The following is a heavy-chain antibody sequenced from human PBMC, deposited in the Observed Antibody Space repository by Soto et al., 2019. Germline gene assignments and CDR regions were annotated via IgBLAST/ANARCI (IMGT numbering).Heavy chain of an antibody. CDR2: ISYDGSNK. CDR1: GFTFSSYG. J-gene: IGHJ6*02. CDR3: AKTTYGSGSYYEYYYYYGMDV. Sequence: GSLRLPCSASGFTFSSYGMHWVRQAPGKGLEWVAVISYDGSNKYYADSVKGRFTISRDNSKNTLYLQMNSLRAEDTAVYYCAKTTYGSGSYYEYYYYYGMDVWGQGTTVTVS. V-gene: IGHV3-30*18. D-gene: IGHD3-10*01.